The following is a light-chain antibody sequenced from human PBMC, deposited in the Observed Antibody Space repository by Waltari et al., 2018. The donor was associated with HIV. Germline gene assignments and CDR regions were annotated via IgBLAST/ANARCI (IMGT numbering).Light chain of an antibody. V-gene: IGLV2-14*03. CDR2: DVS. J-gene: IGLJ3*02. CDR3: ESYTSTSVWV. Sequence: QSALTQPASVSGPPGPSITTSCPGSSNDVGGNTHVSWYQQHPGKAPRLMIYDVSTRPSGVVDRFAGSKSGDTASLTISGLQPEDEADYYCESYTSTSVWVFGGGTRLTVL. CDR1: SNDVGGNTH.